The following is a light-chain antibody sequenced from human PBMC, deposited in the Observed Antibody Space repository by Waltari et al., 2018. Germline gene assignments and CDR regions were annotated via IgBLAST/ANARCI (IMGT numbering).Light chain of an antibody. J-gene: IGKJ4*01. V-gene: IGKV1-5*03. Sequence: DIHITQSTSTMSAFVGDRVTITSRASQSISSWLAWYQQKPGKAPNLLIYKASSSETGVPSRFSGGGSGTEFTLTISSLQPDDFATYYCQQFKSFPFAFGGGTKVEVK. CDR3: QQFKSFPFA. CDR1: QSISSW. CDR2: KAS.